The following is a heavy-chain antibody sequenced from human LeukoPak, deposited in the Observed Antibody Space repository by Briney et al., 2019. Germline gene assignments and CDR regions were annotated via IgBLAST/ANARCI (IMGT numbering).Heavy chain of an antibody. D-gene: IGHD3-10*01. CDR1: GFTFRAYS. CDR3: VRGDGWFGELLNFDN. J-gene: IGHJ4*02. V-gene: IGHV3-48*02. Sequence: PGGSLRLSCAASGFTFRAYSMNCVRQAPGKGPEWVSHISSSSSTIYYADSVKGRFTISRDNGKNSLYLQMNSLRDEDTAVYYCVRGDGWFGELLNFDNWGQGTLVTVSS. CDR2: ISSSSSTI.